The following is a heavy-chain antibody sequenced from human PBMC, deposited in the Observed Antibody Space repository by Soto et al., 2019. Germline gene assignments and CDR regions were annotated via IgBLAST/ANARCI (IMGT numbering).Heavy chain of an antibody. V-gene: IGHV3-33*01. CDR3: GRDTGFYYFDF. J-gene: IGHJ4*02. Sequence: GGSLRLSCAASGFTFSSYGMHWVRQAPDKGLEWVAVIWYDGSNKYYADSVKGRFTISRDNSKNTLNLQMNSLRAEDTAVYYCGRDTGFYYFDFWGQGTLVTVSS. CDR2: IWYDGSNK. D-gene: IGHD2-8*02. CDR1: GFTFSSYG.